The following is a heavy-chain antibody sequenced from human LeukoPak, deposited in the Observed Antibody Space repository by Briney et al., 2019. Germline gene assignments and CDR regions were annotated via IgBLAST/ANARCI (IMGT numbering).Heavy chain of an antibody. D-gene: IGHD4-23*01. CDR2: IYWDDDK. CDR3: AHSSGSGNTFGRDAFDI. CDR1: GFSLSTNGVG. J-gene: IGHJ3*02. V-gene: IGHV2-5*02. Sequence: SGPTLVNPTQTLTLTCTFSGFSLSTNGVGVGWIRQPPGKALEWLALIYWDDDKRYSPSLKSRLTITKDTSKNQVVLTMTNMDPVDTATYYCAHSSGSGNTFGRDAFDIWGQGTMVTVSS.